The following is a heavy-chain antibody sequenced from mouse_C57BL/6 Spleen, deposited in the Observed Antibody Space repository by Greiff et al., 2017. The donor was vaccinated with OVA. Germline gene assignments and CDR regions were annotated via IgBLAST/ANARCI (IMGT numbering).Heavy chain of an antibody. CDR1: GFTIKNTY. CDR2: IDPANGNT. J-gene: IGHJ2*01. D-gene: IGHD2-10*02. V-gene: IGHV14-3*01. Sequence: VQLQQSVAELVRPGASVKLSCTASGFTIKNTYMHWVKQRPEQGLEWIGRIDPANGNTTYAPKFQGKATITADTSSNTAYLQLSSLTSEDTAIYYCARGYAQYYFDYWGQGTTLTVSS. CDR3: ARGYAQYYFDY.